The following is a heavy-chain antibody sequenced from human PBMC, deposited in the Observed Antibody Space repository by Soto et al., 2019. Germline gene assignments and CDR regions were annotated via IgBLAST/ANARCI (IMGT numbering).Heavy chain of an antibody. CDR3: ARGRIAVAGTMGVWIFDY. D-gene: IGHD6-19*01. J-gene: IGHJ4*02. CDR1: GYTFTSYD. V-gene: IGHV1-8*01. Sequence: QVQLVQSGAEVKKPGASVKVSCKASGYTFTSYDINWVRQATGQGLEWMGWMNPNSGNTGYAQKCQGRVTMTRNTSISTAYMELSSLRSEDTAVYYCARGRIAVAGTMGVWIFDYWGQGTLVTVSS. CDR2: MNPNSGNT.